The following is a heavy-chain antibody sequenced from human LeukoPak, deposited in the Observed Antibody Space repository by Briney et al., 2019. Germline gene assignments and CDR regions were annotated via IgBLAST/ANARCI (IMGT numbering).Heavy chain of an antibody. V-gene: IGHV5-51*04. CDR3: ARIKEQWLAYFDY. J-gene: IGHJ4*02. Sequence: GESLKISCKGSGYSFTSYWIGWVRQMPGKGLEWMGIIYPGDSDTRYSPSFQGQVTISADKPISTAYLQWSSLKASDTAMYYCARIKEQWLAYFDYWGQGTLVTVSS. D-gene: IGHD6-19*01. CDR1: GYSFTSYW. CDR2: IYPGDSDT.